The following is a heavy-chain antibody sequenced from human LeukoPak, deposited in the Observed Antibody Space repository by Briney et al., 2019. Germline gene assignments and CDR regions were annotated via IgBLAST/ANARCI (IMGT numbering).Heavy chain of an antibody. Sequence: PGGSLRLSCEVSGFTFSTYWMSWVRQAPGKGLEWVSAISGSGGSTYYADSVKGRFTISRDNSKNTLYLQMNSLRAEDTAVYYCAKDDDYGDYEPDYWGQGTLVTVSS. CDR2: ISGSGGST. CDR1: GFTFSTYW. D-gene: IGHD4-17*01. J-gene: IGHJ4*02. V-gene: IGHV3-23*01. CDR3: AKDDDYGDYEPDY.